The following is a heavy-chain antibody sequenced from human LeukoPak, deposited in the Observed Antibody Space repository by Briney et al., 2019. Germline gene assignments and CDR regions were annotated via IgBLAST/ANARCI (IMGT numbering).Heavy chain of an antibody. V-gene: IGHV5-51*01. D-gene: IGHD3-22*01. CDR3: ARITTYYESDGYYDNPFDY. J-gene: IGHJ4*02. CDR1: GNNFTNYW. Sequence: RGESLKISCKGSGNNFTNYWIGWVRQMPGKGLERMGIIYPGDSDTRYSPSFQGQVTISADKSISTAYLQWSSLKASDTAMYYCARITTYYESDGYYDNPFDYWGQGTLVTVSS. CDR2: IYPGDSDT.